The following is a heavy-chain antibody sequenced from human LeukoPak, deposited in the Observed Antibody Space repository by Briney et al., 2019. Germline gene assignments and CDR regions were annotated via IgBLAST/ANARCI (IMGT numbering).Heavy chain of an antibody. CDR2: ISYDGSNK. J-gene: IGHJ4*02. D-gene: IGHD7-27*01. V-gene: IGHV3-30*03. CDR3: ATLGGANWGSSGGYFDY. Sequence: GGSLRLSCAASGFTFSSYGMRWVRQAPGKGLEWVAVISYDGSNKYYADSVKGRFTISRDNSKNTLYLQMNSLRAEDTAVYYCATLGGANWGSSGGYFDYWGQGTLVTVSS. CDR1: GFTFSSYG.